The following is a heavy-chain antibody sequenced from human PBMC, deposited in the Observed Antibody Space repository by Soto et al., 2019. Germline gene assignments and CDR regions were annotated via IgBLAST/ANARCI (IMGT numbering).Heavy chain of an antibody. Sequence: GGSLRLSCAASGFTFDDYAMHWVRQAPGKGLEWVSGISWNSGSIGYADSVKGRFTISRDNAKNSLYLQMNSLRAEDTALYYCSKDKHYDTNYFYSRRQGAMVTVSS. D-gene: IGHD3-22*01. CDR1: GFTFDDYA. V-gene: IGHV3-9*01. J-gene: IGHJ4*01. CDR3: SKDKHYDTNYFYS. CDR2: ISWNSGSI.